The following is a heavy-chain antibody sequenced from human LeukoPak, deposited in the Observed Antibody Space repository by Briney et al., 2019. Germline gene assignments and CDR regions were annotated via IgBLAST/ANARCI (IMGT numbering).Heavy chain of an antibody. CDR1: GFTFSSYS. J-gene: IGHJ4*02. D-gene: IGHD3-3*01. CDR3: ARDGSSYDFWSGYYPEAYYFDY. CDR2: ISSSSSYI. V-gene: IGHV3-21*01. Sequence: GGSLRLSCAASGFTFSSYSMNWVRQAPGKGLEWVSSISSSSSYIYYADSVKGRFTISRDNAKNSLYLQMNSLRAEDTAVYYCARDGSSYDFWSGYYPEAYYFDYWGQGTLVTVSS.